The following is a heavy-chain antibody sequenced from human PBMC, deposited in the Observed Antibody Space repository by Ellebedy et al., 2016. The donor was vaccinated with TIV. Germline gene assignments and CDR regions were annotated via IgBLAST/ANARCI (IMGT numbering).Heavy chain of an antibody. Sequence: AASVKVSCKASGYTFTGYYMHWVRQAPGQGLEWMGWIYPKRGTTRYAQIFQGRVTLTRDTSINTAYMELTWLRSDDTAMYYCARVGADDLWGQGTLVTVSS. CDR1: GYTFTGYY. V-gene: IGHV1-2*02. CDR2: IYPKRGTT. D-gene: IGHD6-13*01. J-gene: IGHJ4*02. CDR3: ARVGADDL.